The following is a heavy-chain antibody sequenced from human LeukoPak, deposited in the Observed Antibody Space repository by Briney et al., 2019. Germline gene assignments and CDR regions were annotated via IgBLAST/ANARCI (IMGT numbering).Heavy chain of an antibody. V-gene: IGHV3-74*01. CDR2: INGDGSST. Sequence: QPGGSLRLSCAASGFTFSSYWMHWVRQAPGKGLVWVSRINGDGSSTTYADSVKGRFTISGDNDKNTLYLQMNSLRAEDTAVYYCGSLGYCSSTRCSLPYFDYWGQGTLVTVSS. J-gene: IGHJ4*02. D-gene: IGHD2-2*01. CDR3: GSLGYCSSTRCSLPYFDY. CDR1: GFTFSSYW.